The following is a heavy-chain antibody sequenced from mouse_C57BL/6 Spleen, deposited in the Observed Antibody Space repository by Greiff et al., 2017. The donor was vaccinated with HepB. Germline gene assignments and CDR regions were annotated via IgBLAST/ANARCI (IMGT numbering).Heavy chain of an antibody. V-gene: IGHV1-42*01. CDR3: ARQLTGYWYFDV. Sequence: VQLQQSGPELVKPGASVKISCKASGYSFTGYYMNWVKQSPEKSLEWIGEINPSTGGTTYNQKFTAKATLTVDKSSSTAYMQLKSLTSEDSAVYYCARQLTGYWYFDVWGTGTTVTVSS. D-gene: IGHD4-1*01. CDR2: INPSTGGT. CDR1: GYSFTGYY. J-gene: IGHJ1*03.